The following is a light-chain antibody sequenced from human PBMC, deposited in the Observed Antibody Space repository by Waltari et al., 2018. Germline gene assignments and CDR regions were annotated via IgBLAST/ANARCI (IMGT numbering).Light chain of an antibody. CDR3: QQFYSTPLT. CDR1: QSVSSN. J-gene: IGKJ4*01. V-gene: IGKV3-15*01. Sequence: EIVMTQSPATLSVSPGERATLSCRASQSVSSNLAWYQQKPGQPLRLLIFDASRRATGIPARFSGSGSGTEFTLTISSLQSEDFAVYYCQQFYSTPLTFGGGTKVEIK. CDR2: DAS.